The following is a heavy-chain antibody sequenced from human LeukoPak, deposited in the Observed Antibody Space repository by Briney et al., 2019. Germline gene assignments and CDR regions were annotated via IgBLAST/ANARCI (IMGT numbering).Heavy chain of an antibody. CDR2: MNPNSGNT. CDR1: GYTFTSYD. CDR3: ARRGSNYYDSSGYLSFDS. D-gene: IGHD3-22*01. V-gene: IGHV1-8*01. J-gene: IGHJ4*02. Sequence: ASVKVSCKASGYTFTSYDINWVRQATGQGLEWMGWMNPNSGNTGYAQKFQGRVTMTRNTSISTAYMELGSLRSEDTAVYYCARRGSNYYDSSGYLSFDSWGQGTLVTVSS.